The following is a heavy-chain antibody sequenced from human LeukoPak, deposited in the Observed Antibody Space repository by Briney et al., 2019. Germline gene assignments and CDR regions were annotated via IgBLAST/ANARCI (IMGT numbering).Heavy chain of an antibody. J-gene: IGHJ3*02. CDR2: IYSGGST. Sequence: GGSLRLSCAASGFTVSSNSMSWVGQAPGKGLEGVSVIYSGGSTYYADSVKGRFTISRDNSKNTLYLQMNSLRAEDTAVYYCARERITMIQAAFDIWGQGTMVTVSS. V-gene: IGHV3-66*01. CDR3: ARERITMIQAAFDI. D-gene: IGHD3-22*01. CDR1: GFTVSSNS.